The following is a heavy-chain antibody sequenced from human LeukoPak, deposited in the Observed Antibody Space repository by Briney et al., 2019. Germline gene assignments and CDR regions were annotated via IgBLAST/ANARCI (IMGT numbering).Heavy chain of an antibody. CDR3: ATRSCSISACRASSYHCMDF. CDR1: GFTFSDYW. D-gene: IGHD2-2*01. Sequence: GSLRLSCAASGFTFSDYWMTWVRQAPGKGLEWVANIKQDGSEGYYVDSVKGRFTVSRDNAKSSLYLQLNSPRAEDTAVYYCATRSCSISACRASSYHCMDFWGKGTTVIVSS. CDR2: IKQDGSEG. V-gene: IGHV3-7*01. J-gene: IGHJ6*03.